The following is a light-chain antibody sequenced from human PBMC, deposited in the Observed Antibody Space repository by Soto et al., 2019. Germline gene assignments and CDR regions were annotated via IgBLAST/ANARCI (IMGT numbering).Light chain of an antibody. CDR1: QGIDNH. CDR2: GAS. V-gene: IGKV1-27*01. Sequence: DIRVTQSPSSLSASVGDRVTITCRASQGIDNHLAWYQQKPGKVPKLLIYGASTLPSGVPSRFSGSGSGTDFTLNISSLQPEDVETYYCQKYNSAPLTFGPGTKVDIK. CDR3: QKYNSAPLT. J-gene: IGKJ3*01.